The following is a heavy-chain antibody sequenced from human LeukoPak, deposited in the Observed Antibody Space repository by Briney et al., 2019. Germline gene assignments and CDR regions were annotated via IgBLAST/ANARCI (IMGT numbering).Heavy chain of an antibody. J-gene: IGHJ3*02. CDR3: ARDMTTVTADAFDI. CDR2: ISAYNGNT. V-gene: IGHV1-18*01. CDR1: GYTFTSYG. Sequence: ASVKVSCKASGYTFTSYGISWVRQAPGQGLERMGWISAYNGNTNYAQKLQGRVTMTTDTSTSTAYMELRSLRPDDTAVYYCARDMTTVTADAFDIWGQGTMVTVSS. D-gene: IGHD4-17*01.